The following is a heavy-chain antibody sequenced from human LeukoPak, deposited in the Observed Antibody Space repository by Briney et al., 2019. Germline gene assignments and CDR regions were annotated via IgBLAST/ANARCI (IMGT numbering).Heavy chain of an antibody. CDR3: ARGNSYYDSSGYFPWESFQH. CDR2: IFYSGST. D-gene: IGHD3-22*01. V-gene: IGHV4-59*01. CDR1: GGSISTYY. J-gene: IGHJ1*01. Sequence: SETLSLTCTASGGSISTYYWSWIRQPPGKGLEWIGYIFYSGSTNYNPSLKSRVTISVDTSKNQFSLKLSSVTAADTALYYCARGNSYYDSSGYFPWESFQHWGQGTLVTVSS.